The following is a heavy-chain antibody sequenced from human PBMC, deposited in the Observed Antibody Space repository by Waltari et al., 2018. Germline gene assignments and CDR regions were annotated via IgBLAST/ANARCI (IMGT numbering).Heavy chain of an antibody. V-gene: IGHV4-59*11. CDR3: ARQVATIGMFDY. D-gene: IGHD5-12*01. CDR1: GGSISSHS. CDR2: IYYSGST. J-gene: IGHJ4*02. Sequence: QVQLQESGPGLVKPSETLSLTCTVSGGSISSHSWSWIRQPPGKGLEWIGYIYYSGSTNYNPSLKSRVTISVDTSKNQFSLKLSSVTAADTAVYYCARQVATIGMFDYWGQGTLVTVSS.